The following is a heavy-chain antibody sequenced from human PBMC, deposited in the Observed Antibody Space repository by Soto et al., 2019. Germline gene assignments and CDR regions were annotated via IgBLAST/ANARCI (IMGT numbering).Heavy chain of an antibody. J-gene: IGHJ4*02. CDR3: TAGKLYPSLDFDY. V-gene: IGHV3-49*04. D-gene: IGHD2-8*01. CDR2: IRSKAYGGTT. Sequence: CLRLSCTASGFTFNDYTLSWVRQAPGKGLEWVGFIRSKAYGGTTEYAASVKGRFTISRDDSKSIAYLQMNSLKTEDTAVYYCTAGKLYPSLDFDYWGQGTLVTVSS. CDR1: GFTFNDYT.